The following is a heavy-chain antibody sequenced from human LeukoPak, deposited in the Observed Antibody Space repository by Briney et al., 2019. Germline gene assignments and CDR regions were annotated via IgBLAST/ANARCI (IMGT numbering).Heavy chain of an antibody. CDR1: GFTFSSYA. J-gene: IGHJ4*02. CDR3: AKDSGRYFDWLLSPFDY. CDR2: ISGSGGST. V-gene: IGHV3-23*01. D-gene: IGHD3-9*01. Sequence: PGGSLRLSCAASGFTFSSYAMSWVRQAPGKGLEWVSAISGSGGSTYYADSVKGRFTISRDNSKNTLYLQMNSLRAEDTAVYYSAKDSGRYFDWLLSPFDYWGQGTLVTVSS.